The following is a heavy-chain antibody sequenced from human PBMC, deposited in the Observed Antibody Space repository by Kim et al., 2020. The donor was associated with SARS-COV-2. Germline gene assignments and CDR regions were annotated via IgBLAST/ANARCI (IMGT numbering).Heavy chain of an antibody. V-gene: IGHV3-11*01. D-gene: IGHD2-2*01. J-gene: IGHJ6*02. Sequence: GGSLRLSCAASGFTFSDYYMSWIRQAPGKGLEWVSYISSSGSTIYYADSVKGRFTISRDNAKNSLYLQMNSLRAEDTAVYFCASGVVPAATAYYYYGMDVWGQGTTVTVSS. CDR2: ISSSGSTI. CDR1: GFTFSDYY. CDR3: ASGVVPAATAYYYYGMDV.